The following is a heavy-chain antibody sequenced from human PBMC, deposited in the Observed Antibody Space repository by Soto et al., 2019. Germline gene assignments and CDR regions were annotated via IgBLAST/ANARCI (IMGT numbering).Heavy chain of an antibody. J-gene: IGHJ3*01. CDR3: AKGLLSYRPDTFDA. V-gene: IGHV3-23*01. CDR1: GFTFTDFA. Sequence: EMQLLESGGGLVQPGTSLRLSCAAAGFTFTDFAMTWVRQAPEKGLEWVSTFRSGDGHTYYADSVRGRFTISGDSSKNTLYLQTNNLRVEDTAIYYCAKGLLSYRPDTFDAWGQGTIVTVS. CDR2: FRSGDGHT.